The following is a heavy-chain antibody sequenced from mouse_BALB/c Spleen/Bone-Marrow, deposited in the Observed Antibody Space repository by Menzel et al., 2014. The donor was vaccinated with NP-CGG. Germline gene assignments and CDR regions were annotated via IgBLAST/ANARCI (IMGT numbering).Heavy chain of an antibody. CDR2: IWAGGST. CDR3: ARGGSSRAWFAY. V-gene: IGHV2-9*02. J-gene: IGHJ3*01. D-gene: IGHD1-1*01. Sequence: VQLQESGPGLVAPSQSLSITCTVSEFSLTSYGVHWVRQPPGKGLEWLGVIWAGGSTNYNSALMSRLSISKDNSKSQVFLKMNSLQTDDTAMYYCARGGSSRAWFAYWRQGTLVTVSA. CDR1: EFSLTSYG.